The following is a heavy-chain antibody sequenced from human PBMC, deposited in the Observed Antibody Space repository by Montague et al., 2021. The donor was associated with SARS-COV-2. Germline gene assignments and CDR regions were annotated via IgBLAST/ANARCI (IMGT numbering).Heavy chain of an antibody. CDR1: GASVTSISW. CDR3: ASHPVFQHLYS. J-gene: IGHJ4*02. CDR2: IHHTGIT. D-gene: IGHD6-13*01. V-gene: IGHV4-4*02. Sequence: SETLSLTCAVSGASVTSISWWCWFLQPPGGGREGIAEIHHTGITNFNPSPMSRVSIPLDTTTNHFSLPLHSVAAAATAIYYCASHPVFQHLYSWGQGTLVSVSS.